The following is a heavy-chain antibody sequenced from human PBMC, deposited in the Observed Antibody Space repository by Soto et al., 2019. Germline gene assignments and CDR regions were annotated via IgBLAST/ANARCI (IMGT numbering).Heavy chain of an antibody. D-gene: IGHD3-22*01. CDR1: GGTFIGHS. J-gene: IGHJ5*01. CDR2: INHSGRV. Sequence: SATLSLTCAVYGGTFIGHSWTWIRQSPGKGLEWIGDINHSGRVNYSPSLKSRVTISLDTSKNQFSLTLSAVTAADTAMYYCSSWAYDTNGYYHFDSWGHGPLVTVSS. CDR3: SSWAYDTNGYYHFDS. V-gene: IGHV4-34*08.